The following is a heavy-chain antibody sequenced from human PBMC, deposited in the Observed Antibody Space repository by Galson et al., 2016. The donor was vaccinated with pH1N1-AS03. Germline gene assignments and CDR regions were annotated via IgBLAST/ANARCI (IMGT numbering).Heavy chain of an antibody. CDR3: ARGKWFGELSYHYYYGMDV. Sequence: SVKVSCKAAGGTFGNFVFTWVRQAPGQGLEWIGGIIPFFGSANYTQKLQDRVEITVDKSTRTVDMELRRLRYEDTAVYYCARGKWFGELSYHYYYGMDVWGQGTTVTVSS. D-gene: IGHD3-10*01. J-gene: IGHJ6*02. CDR1: GGTFGNFV. V-gene: IGHV1-69*06. CDR2: IIPFFGSA.